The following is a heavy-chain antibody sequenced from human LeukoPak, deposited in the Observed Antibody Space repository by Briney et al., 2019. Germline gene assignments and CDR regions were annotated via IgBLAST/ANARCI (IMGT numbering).Heavy chain of an antibody. CDR2: ISGGGGST. Sequence: PGGSLRLSCEASGFTFSSYAMNWVRQAPGKGLEWVSRISGGGGSTNYADSVKGRFTISRDNSKNTLYLQMNSLRAEDTAVYYCAKVPAPVGATHYFDYWGQGTLVSVSS. D-gene: IGHD1-26*01. J-gene: IGHJ4*02. V-gene: IGHV3-23*01. CDR1: GFTFSSYA. CDR3: AKVPAPVGATHYFDY.